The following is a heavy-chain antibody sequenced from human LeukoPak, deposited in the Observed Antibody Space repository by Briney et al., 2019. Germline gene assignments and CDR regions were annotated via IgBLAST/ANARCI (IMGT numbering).Heavy chain of an antibody. CDR3: APHHGSGTYYNYFDY. CDR2: ISGSGGST. J-gene: IGHJ4*02. D-gene: IGHD3-10*01. V-gene: IGHV3-23*01. CDR1: GFPFTDYA. Sequence: QTGGSLRLSCAASGFPFTDYAIGWVRQAPGKGLEWVSAISGSGGSTYYADSVRGRFTISRDNSKNTLFLQMHSLRDEDTAVYPCAPHHGSGTYYNYFDYWGQGTLVSVSS.